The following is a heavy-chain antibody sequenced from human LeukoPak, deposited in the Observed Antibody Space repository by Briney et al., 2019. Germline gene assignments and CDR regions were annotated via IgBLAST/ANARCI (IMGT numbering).Heavy chain of an antibody. D-gene: IGHD6-13*01. J-gene: IGHJ6*03. V-gene: IGHV4-4*07. CDR3: AREGTYSSSWYGYNYYYMDV. CDR2: IYTSGST. Sequence: SETLSLTCTVSGGSISSYYWSWIRQPAGKGLEWIGRIYTSGSTNYNPSLESRVTMSVDTSKNQFSLKLSSVTAADTAVYYCAREGTYSSSWYGYNYYYMDVWGKGTTVTIS. CDR1: GGSISSYY.